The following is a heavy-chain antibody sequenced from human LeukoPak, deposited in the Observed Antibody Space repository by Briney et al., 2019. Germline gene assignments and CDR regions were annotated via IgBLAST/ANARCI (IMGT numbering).Heavy chain of an antibody. V-gene: IGHV1-2*02. CDR1: GYTFTGYY. D-gene: IGHD2-2*01. CDR3: ARVPGYCSSTSCLNFDY. CDR2: INPNSGDT. Sequence: ASVTVSCKASGYTFTGYYMHWVRQAPGQGLEWMGWINPNSGDTNYAQKFQGRVTMTRDTSISTAYMELSRLRSDDTAVYYCARVPGYCSSTSCLNFDYWGQGTLVTVSS. J-gene: IGHJ4*02.